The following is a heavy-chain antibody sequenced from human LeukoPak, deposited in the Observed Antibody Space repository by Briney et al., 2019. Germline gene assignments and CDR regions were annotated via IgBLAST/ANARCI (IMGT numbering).Heavy chain of an antibody. D-gene: IGHD1-26*01. J-gene: IGHJ6*02. V-gene: IGHV3-7*01. CDR1: GFTFSSYW. CDR2: IKQDGSEK. Sequence: GSLRLSCAASGFTFSSYWMSWVRQAPGKGLEWVANIKQDGSEKYYVDSVKGRFTISRDNAKNSLYLQMNSLRAEDTAVYYCARDLGGSYYYYYGMDVWGQGTTVTVSS. CDR3: ARDLGGSYYYYYGMDV.